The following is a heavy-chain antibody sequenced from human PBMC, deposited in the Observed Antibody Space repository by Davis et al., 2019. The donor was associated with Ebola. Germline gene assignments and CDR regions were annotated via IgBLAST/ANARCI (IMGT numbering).Heavy chain of an antibody. J-gene: IGHJ4*02. V-gene: IGHV4-34*01. CDR3: ARRDYYSSGSFHNPFDY. Sequence: SETLSLTCAVYGGSFSGYYWSWIRQHPGKGLEWIGDITYSGGTFFNPSLTGRLSISVDTSKNQFSLKLTSVTAADTAIYYCARRDYYSSGSFHNPFDYWGQGSLVTVSS. D-gene: IGHD3-10*01. CDR1: GGSFSGYY. CDR2: ITYSGGT.